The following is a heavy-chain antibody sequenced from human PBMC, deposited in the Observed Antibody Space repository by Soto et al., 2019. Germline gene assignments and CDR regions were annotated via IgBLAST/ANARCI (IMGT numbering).Heavy chain of an antibody. CDR3: ARDRIAAAGPADY. J-gene: IGHJ4*02. D-gene: IGHD6-13*01. CDR2: INSDGSST. V-gene: IGHV3-74*01. Sequence: EVQLVDSGGGLVQPGGSLRLSCAASGFTFSSYWMHRVRQAPGKGLVWVSRINSDGSSTSYADSVKGRFTISRDNAKNTLYLQMNSLRAEDTAVYYCARDRIAAAGPADYWGQGTLVTVSS. CDR1: GFTFSSYW.